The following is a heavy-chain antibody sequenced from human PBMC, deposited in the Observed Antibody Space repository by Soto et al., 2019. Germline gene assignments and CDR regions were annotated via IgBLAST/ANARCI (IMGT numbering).Heavy chain of an antibody. J-gene: IGHJ3*02. CDR2: IYWDDDK. Sequence: QITLKESGPTLVKPTQTLTLTCTFSGFSLSTSGVGVGWIRQPPGKALEWLALIYWDDDKRYSPSLKSRLTITKDTSKTQVVLTMTNMDPVDTATYYCAHRREYYDSSGYYRDAFDIWGQGTMVTVSS. CDR1: GFSLSTSGVG. V-gene: IGHV2-5*02. D-gene: IGHD3-22*01. CDR3: AHRREYYDSSGYYRDAFDI.